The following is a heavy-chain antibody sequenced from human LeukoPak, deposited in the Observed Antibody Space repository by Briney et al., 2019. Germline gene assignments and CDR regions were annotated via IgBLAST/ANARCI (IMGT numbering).Heavy chain of an antibody. CDR1: GGSISSSSYY. CDR3: ARDSLGSHAFDI. CDR2: IYYSGST. D-gene: IGHD2-15*01. V-gene: IGHV4-39*07. Sequence: SETLSLTCTVSGGSISSSSYYWGWIRQPPGKGLEWNGRIYYSGSTYYNPSLKSRVTISVDTSKNQFSLKLSSVTAADTAVYYCARDSLGSHAFDIWGQGTMVTVSS. J-gene: IGHJ3*02.